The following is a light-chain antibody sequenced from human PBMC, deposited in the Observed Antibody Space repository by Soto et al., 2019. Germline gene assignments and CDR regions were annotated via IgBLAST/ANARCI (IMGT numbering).Light chain of an antibody. CDR1: QSLLHSNGYNY. J-gene: IGKJ1*01. Sequence: DIVMTQSPLSLPVTPGEPASISCRSSQSLLHSNGYNYLDWYLQKPGQSPQLLIYLGSNRSSGVPERFSGSGSGTDVTLKISRVEAEYVGVYYCMQALQTPWTCGQGTKVEIK. CDR2: LGS. V-gene: IGKV2-28*01. CDR3: MQALQTPWT.